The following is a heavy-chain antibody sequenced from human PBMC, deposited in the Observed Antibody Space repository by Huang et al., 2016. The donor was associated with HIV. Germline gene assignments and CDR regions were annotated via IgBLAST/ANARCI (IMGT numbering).Heavy chain of an antibody. Sequence: QLQLQESGPGLVKPSETLSLTCTVSGGSISSSSYYWGWIRQPPGKGLAWIGTFYYSGGTYYKPSLKSLVTISGDTSKNQFSLKMSSVTAADTAVYYCARQDYYDTSGAFDYWGQGTLVTVSS. V-gene: IGHV4-39*01. CDR2: FYYSGGT. CDR3: ARQDYYDTSGAFDY. D-gene: IGHD3-22*01. CDR1: GGSISSSSYY. J-gene: IGHJ4*02.